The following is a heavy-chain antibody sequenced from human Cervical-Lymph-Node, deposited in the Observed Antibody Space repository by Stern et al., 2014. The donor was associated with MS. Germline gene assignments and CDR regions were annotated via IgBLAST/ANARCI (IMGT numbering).Heavy chain of an antibody. Sequence: QVQLQESGPGLVKPSETLSLTCTVSGDSISSRSYYWSWIRQSPGKGLEWIGFLYYGGSTNYNPSLNRRVTISQDSSKNQISLKLNSVTAADSAVYYCARDGYSSTEYYLEYWGQGILVTVSS. D-gene: IGHD2-2*01. CDR1: GDSISSRSYY. J-gene: IGHJ4*02. CDR3: ARDGYSSTEYYLEY. CDR2: LYYGGST. V-gene: IGHV4-61*01.